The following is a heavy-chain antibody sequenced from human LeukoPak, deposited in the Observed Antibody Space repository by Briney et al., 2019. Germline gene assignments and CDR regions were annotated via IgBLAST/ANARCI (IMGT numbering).Heavy chain of an antibody. D-gene: IGHD3-22*01. Sequence: SETLSLTCTVSGYSISSGYYWGWIRQPPGKGLEWIGRVYHSGSTYYNPSLKSRVTISVDTSKNQFSLKLSSVTAADTAVYYCARIRGPSGAYDSSGYGAFDIWGQGTMVTVSS. CDR3: ARIRGPSGAYDSSGYGAFDI. J-gene: IGHJ3*02. V-gene: IGHV4-38-2*02. CDR1: GYSISSGYY. CDR2: VYHSGST.